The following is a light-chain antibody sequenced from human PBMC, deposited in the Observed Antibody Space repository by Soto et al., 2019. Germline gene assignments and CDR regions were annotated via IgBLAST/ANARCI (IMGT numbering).Light chain of an antibody. Sequence: QSALTQPASVSGSPGQSITISCTGTSSDVGGYNYVSWYQQHPGKAPQLIIYEVTNRPSGVSDRCSGSKSGNTASLTISGLQAEDEAAYHCSSYTITSTWVFGGGTKLTVL. CDR3: SSYTITSTWV. CDR2: EVT. V-gene: IGLV2-14*01. CDR1: SSDVGGYNY. J-gene: IGLJ3*02.